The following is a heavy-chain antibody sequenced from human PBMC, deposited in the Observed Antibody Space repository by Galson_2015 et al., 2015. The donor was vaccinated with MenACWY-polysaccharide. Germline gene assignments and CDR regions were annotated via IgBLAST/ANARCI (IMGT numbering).Heavy chain of an antibody. J-gene: IGHJ6*02. CDR1: GFTFSSHA. D-gene: IGHD2-2*01. Sequence: SLRLSCAASGFTFSSHAMHWVRQAPGKGLEWVAVISYDGSNKYYADSVKGRFTISRDNSKNTLYLQMNRLRGEDTAVYYCARDDCSRTSCYGMDVWGQGTTVTVSS. V-gene: IGHV3-30-3*01. CDR3: ARDDCSRTSCYGMDV. CDR2: ISYDGSNK.